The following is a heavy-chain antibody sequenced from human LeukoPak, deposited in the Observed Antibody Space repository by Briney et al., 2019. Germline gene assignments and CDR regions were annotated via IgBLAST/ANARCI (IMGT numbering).Heavy chain of an antibody. Sequence: ASVKVSCKASGYTFTSYGISWVRQAPGQGHEWMGWISAYNGNTNYAQKLQGRVTMTTDTSTSTAYMELRSLRSDDTAVYYCASKGEQWLVEYYFDYWGQGTLVTVSS. CDR3: ASKGEQWLVEYYFDY. D-gene: IGHD6-19*01. J-gene: IGHJ4*02. V-gene: IGHV1-18*01. CDR2: ISAYNGNT. CDR1: GYTFTSYG.